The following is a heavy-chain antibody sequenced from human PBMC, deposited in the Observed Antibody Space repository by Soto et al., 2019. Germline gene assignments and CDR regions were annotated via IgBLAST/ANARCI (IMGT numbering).Heavy chain of an antibody. CDR1: GFTFSSYA. CDR3: ARVPRKIAASNGAFDI. V-gene: IGHV3-30-3*01. CDR2: ISYDGSNK. D-gene: IGHD6-13*01. Sequence: PGGSLRLSCAASGFTFSSYAMHWVRQAPGKGLEWVAVISYDGSNKYYADSVKGRFTISRDNSKNTLYLQMNSLRAEDTAVYYCARVPRKIAASNGAFDIWGQGTMVTVSS. J-gene: IGHJ3*02.